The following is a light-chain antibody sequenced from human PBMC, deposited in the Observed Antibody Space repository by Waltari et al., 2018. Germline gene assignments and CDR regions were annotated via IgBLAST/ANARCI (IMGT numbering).Light chain of an antibody. CDR3: QSYDSSLSAV. V-gene: IGLV1-40*01. Sequence: QSVLTQPPSVSGAPGHSVTISSTGSRPNIGAGYDVHWYQQLPGAAPKLLIYAFSNRPSGVPDRFYGSKSGTSASLAINGLQAEDEAVYYCQSYDSSLSAVFGGGTKVTVL. CDR1: RPNIGAGYD. CDR2: AFS. J-gene: IGLJ3*02.